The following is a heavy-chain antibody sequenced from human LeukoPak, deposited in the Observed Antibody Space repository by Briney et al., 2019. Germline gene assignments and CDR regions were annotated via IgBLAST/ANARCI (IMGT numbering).Heavy chain of an antibody. CDR1: GFTFSSYW. CDR3: ARLGARQVLDY. V-gene: IGHV3-7*01. J-gene: IGHJ4*02. CDR2: IKQDGEK. Sequence: GGSLRLSCTASGFTFSSYWMSWVRQAPGKGLEWVANIKQDGEKYYVDSVKGRFTISRDNAKNSLYLQMNSLRAEDTAVYYCARLGARQVLDYWGQGTLVTVSS. D-gene: IGHD4-17*01.